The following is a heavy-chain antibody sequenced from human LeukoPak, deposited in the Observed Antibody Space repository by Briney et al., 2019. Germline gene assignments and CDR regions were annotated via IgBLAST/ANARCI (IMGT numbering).Heavy chain of an antibody. D-gene: IGHD3-10*01. CDR1: GGSISSGSYY. J-gene: IGHJ4*02. Sequence: PSQTLSLTCTVSGGSISSGSYYWSWIRQPAGKGLEWIGRIYTSGSTNYNPSLKSRVTISVDTSKNQFSLKLSSVTAADTAVYYCARGRVSITMAHWGQGTLVTVSS. CDR2: IYTSGST. CDR3: ARGRVSITMAH. V-gene: IGHV4-61*02.